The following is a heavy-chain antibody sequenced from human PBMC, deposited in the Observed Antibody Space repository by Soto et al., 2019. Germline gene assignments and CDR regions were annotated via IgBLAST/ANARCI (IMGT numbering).Heavy chain of an antibody. CDR3: ARGPITTNPRFDP. Sequence: QVQLQQWGAGLLKPSETLSLTCAVYGGSFSGYYWSWIRQPPGKGLEWIGEINHSGSTNYNPSLKSRVTISVDTSKNQFSLKLSSVTAADTVVYYCARGPITTNPRFDPWGQGTLVTVSS. D-gene: IGHD3-22*01. CDR2: INHSGST. J-gene: IGHJ5*02. V-gene: IGHV4-34*01. CDR1: GGSFSGYY.